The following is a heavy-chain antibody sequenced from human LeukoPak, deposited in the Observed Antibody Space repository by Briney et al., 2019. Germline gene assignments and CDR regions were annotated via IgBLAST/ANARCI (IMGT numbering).Heavy chain of an antibody. CDR1: GFTFSSYG. Sequence: GGSLRLSCAASGFTFSSYGMHWVRQAPGKGLEWLTSIWPDGSNQYYADSVKGRFTISRDNSKSTLYLQMNSLRAEDTAVYYCARLICGGGDCGGVGAFDIWGQGTMVTVSS. V-gene: IGHV3-33*01. J-gene: IGHJ3*02. CDR2: IWPDGSNQ. D-gene: IGHD2-21*02. CDR3: ARLICGGGDCGGVGAFDI.